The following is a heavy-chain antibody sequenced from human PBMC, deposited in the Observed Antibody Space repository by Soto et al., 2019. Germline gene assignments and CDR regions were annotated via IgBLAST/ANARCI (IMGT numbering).Heavy chain of an antibody. J-gene: IGHJ6*02. Sequence: QVQLVESGGGVVQPGRSLRLSCEASGFTFSNYGMHWVGQAPGKGLGWVAVIWYDGNNKYYADSVKGRFTISRDNSKNTLYLEMNNLRAADTAVYYCARDLSYLEWNYYGMDVWGQGTTVTVSS. V-gene: IGHV3-33*01. CDR3: ARDLSYLEWNYYGMDV. D-gene: IGHD3-3*01. CDR1: GFTFSNYG. CDR2: IWYDGNNK.